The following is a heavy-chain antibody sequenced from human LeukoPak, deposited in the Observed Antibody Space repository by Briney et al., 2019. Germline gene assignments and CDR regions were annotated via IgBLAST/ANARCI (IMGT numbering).Heavy chain of an antibody. Sequence: GGSLRLSCAASGFTFSSYAMHWVRQAPGKGLEWVAVISYDGSNKYYADSVKGRFTISRDNTKNTLYLQMNSLRAEDTAVYYCARGDYFDYWGQGTLVTVSS. J-gene: IGHJ4*02. CDR3: ARGDYFDY. V-gene: IGHV3-30-3*01. CDR2: ISYDGSNK. CDR1: GFTFSSYA.